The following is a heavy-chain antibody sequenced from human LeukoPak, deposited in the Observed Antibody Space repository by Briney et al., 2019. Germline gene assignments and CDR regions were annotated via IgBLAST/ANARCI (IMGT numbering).Heavy chain of an antibody. CDR3: ARDVALYYDNDAFDI. CDR1: GFTFSSYE. Sequence: PGGSLRLSCAASGFTFSSYEMNWVRQAPGKGLEWVSYISSSGSTIYYADSVEGRFTISRDNAKNSLYLQMNSLRAEDTAVYYCARDVALYYDNDAFDIWGQGTMVTVSS. CDR2: ISSSGSTI. D-gene: IGHD3-22*01. J-gene: IGHJ3*02. V-gene: IGHV3-48*03.